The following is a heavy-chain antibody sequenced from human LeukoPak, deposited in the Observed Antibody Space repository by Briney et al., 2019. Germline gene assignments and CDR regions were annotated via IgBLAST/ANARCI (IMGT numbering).Heavy chain of an antibody. CDR1: GFTFSSYA. CDR2: IPDGSINT. Sequence: GGSLRLSCAASGFTFSSYAMSWVRQTPGKGLEWVSTIPDGSINTYYADSVKGRFTISRDNSKNTLYLQMNSLRADDTALYYCAKEYNWTPHYFDLWGQGTLVTVSS. V-gene: IGHV3-23*01. D-gene: IGHD1-20*01. J-gene: IGHJ4*02. CDR3: AKEYNWTPHYFDL.